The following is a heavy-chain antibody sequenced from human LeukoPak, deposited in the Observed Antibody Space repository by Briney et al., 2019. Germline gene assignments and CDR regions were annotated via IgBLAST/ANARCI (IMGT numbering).Heavy chain of an antibody. CDR1: GYTFTSYD. CDR3: AKERYYGSGLEGMRGYFQH. V-gene: IGHV1-8*01. Sequence: ASVKVSCKASGYTFTSYDINWVRQATGQGLEWMGWMNPNSGNTGYAQKFQGRVTMTRNTSISTAYMELSSLRSEDTAVYYCAKERYYGSGLEGMRGYFQHWGQGTLVTVSS. CDR2: MNPNSGNT. J-gene: IGHJ1*01. D-gene: IGHD3-10*01.